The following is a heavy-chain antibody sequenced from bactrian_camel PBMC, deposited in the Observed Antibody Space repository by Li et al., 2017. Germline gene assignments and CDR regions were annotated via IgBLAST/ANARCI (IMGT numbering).Heavy chain of an antibody. D-gene: IGHD2*01. J-gene: IGHJ4*01. Sequence: VQLVESGGGSGQPGGSLRLSCSASGFAFGDNAMSWVRQAPGKGLEWVAGINDGGASPKYRDSVKGRFTISRDNAKNTVFLQMNSLKSEDTALYYCAAVARPYCSGGYCYVRANYWGQGTQVTVS. CDR3: AAVARPYCSGGYCYVRANY. CDR2: INDGGASP. V-gene: IGHV3S40*01. CDR1: GFAFGDNA.